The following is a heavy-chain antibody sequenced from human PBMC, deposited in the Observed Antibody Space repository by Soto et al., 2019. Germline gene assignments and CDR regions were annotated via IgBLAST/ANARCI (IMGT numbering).Heavy chain of an antibody. CDR1: GGSISSVNW. D-gene: IGHD3-16*02. CDR3: ARTARTYPSRPFEP. J-gene: IGHJ5*02. V-gene: IGHV4-4*02. Sequence: SETLSLTCGVSGGSISSVNWWSWVRQAPGKGLEWLGEIYQSGTTNYNPSLKSRVTMSIDKSKNQFFLNVTSVTAAATAVYYFARTARTYPSRPFEPLGPGTRVTV. CDR2: IYQSGTT.